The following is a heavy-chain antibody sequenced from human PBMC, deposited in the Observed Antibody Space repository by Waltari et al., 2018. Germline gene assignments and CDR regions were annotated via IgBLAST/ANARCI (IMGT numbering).Heavy chain of an antibody. Sequence: EVQVVESGGGLVQPGGSLRLSCAASGFTFSSYEMNWVRPAPGKALEWVSYISSGGTSIYYADSVKGRFTISRDNAKDSLYLQMNNLRAEDTAVYYCARGWTHNAFHMWGQGTMVTVSS. CDR1: GFTFSSYE. CDR2: ISSGGTSI. V-gene: IGHV3-48*03. CDR3: ARGWTHNAFHM. J-gene: IGHJ3*02.